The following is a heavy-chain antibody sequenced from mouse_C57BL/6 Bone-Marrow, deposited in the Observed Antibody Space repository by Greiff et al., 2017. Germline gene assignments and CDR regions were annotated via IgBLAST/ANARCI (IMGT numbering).Heavy chain of an antibody. CDR1: GFTFSSYG. Sequence: EVQVVESGGDLVKPGGSLKLSCAASGFTFSSYGMSWVRQTPDKRLEWVATISSGGSYTSYPDSVKGRFTISRDNAKNTLYLQMSSLKSEDTAMYYCAGRVYYDYDGLMDYWGQGTSVTVSS. D-gene: IGHD2-4*01. CDR3: AGRVYYDYDGLMDY. CDR2: ISSGGSYT. J-gene: IGHJ4*01. V-gene: IGHV5-6*01.